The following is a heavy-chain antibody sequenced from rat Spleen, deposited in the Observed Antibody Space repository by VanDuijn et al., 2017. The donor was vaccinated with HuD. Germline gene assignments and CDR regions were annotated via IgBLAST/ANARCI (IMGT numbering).Heavy chain of an antibody. V-gene: IGHV5-20*01. J-gene: IGHJ4*01. CDR2: ITYDGSST. CDR3: TTVVLDA. CDR1: GFTFSNYD. Sequence: EVQLVESGGGFVQPGRSMKLSCAASGFTFSNYDMAWVRQAPTKGLEWVASITYDGSSTYYRDSVKGRFTISRDNAKSTLYLQMDSLRSEDTATYYCTTVVLDAWGQGASVTVSS.